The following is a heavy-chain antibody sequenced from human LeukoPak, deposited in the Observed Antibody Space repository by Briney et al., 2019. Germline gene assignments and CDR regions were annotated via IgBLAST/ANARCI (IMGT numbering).Heavy chain of an antibody. D-gene: IGHD2-15*01. CDR2: INSDGSST. CDR1: GFTFSSYW. J-gene: IGHJ4*02. Sequence: GGSLRLSCVASGFTFSSYWMHWVSQGPGKGLVWVSRINSDGSSTNYANSVKGRFTISRENTKNKLYLQMNSLRAEDTAVYYCAKERLGYCSGGSCYVFDYWGQGTLVTVSS. CDR3: AKERLGYCSGGSCYVFDY. V-gene: IGHV3-74*01.